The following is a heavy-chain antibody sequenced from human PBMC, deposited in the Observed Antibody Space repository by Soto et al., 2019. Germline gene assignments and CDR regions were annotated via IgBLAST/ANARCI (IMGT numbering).Heavy chain of an antibody. CDR2: IYYSGST. Sequence: SETLSLTCTVSGGSISSYYWSWIRQPPGKGLEWIGYIYYSGSTNYNPSLKSRVTISVDTSKNQFSLKLSSVTAADTAVYYCARLQYYFDYWGQGTLVTVSS. J-gene: IGHJ4*02. CDR3: ARLQYYFDY. CDR1: GGSISSYY. V-gene: IGHV4-59*08.